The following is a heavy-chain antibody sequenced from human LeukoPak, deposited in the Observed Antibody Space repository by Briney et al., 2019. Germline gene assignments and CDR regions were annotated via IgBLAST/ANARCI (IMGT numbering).Heavy chain of an antibody. V-gene: IGHV3-30*02. J-gene: IGHJ5*02. D-gene: IGHD1-14*01. CDR2: IRYDGSNK. Sequence: PGGSLRLSCAASGFTFSIYGMHWVRQAPGKGLEWVAYIRYDGSNKYYADSVKGRFTISRDNSKNTLYLQMNSLRAEDTAVYYCAKDRPPCSRFAGIDPWGQGTLVTLSP. CDR1: GFTFSIYG. CDR3: AKDRPPCSRFAGIDP.